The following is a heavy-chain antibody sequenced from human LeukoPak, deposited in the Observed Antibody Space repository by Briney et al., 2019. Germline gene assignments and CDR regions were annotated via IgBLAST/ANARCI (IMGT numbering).Heavy chain of an antibody. J-gene: IGHJ4*02. D-gene: IGHD6-19*01. CDR3: ARHLSSGWSDY. CDR1: GASISSSS. Sequence: SETLSLTCTVSGASISSSSWTWIRQPPGKGLECIGFIYYSGTAFYHPSLESRVTISLDTSKNQFFLRLSSVTAADTAAYFYARHLSSGWSDYWGQGTLVTVSS. CDR2: IYYSGTA. V-gene: IGHV4-59*08.